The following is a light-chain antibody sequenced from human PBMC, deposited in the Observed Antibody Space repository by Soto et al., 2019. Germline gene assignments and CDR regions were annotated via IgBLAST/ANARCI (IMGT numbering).Light chain of an antibody. V-gene: IGLV1-40*01. CDR2: GNS. CDR3: QSYDSSLSGYVV. J-gene: IGLJ2*01. CDR1: SSNIGAGYD. Sequence: QPVLTQPPSVSGAPGQRVTISCTGSSSNIGAGYDVHWYQQLPGTAPKLLIYGNSNRPSGVPDRFSGSKSGTSASLAITGLQXXXXXXXYXQSYDSSLSGYVVFGGGTKLTVL.